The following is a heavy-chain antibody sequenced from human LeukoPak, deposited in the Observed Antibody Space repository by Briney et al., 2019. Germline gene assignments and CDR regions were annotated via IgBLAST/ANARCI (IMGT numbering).Heavy chain of an antibody. D-gene: IGHD3-10*01. Sequence: GGSLRLSCAASGFTFSSYAMSWVHQAPGKGLEWVSAISGSGGSTYYADSVKGRFTISGDNSKNTLYLQMNSLRAEDTAVYYCAKEGLWFGEFDFDYWGQGTLVTVSS. CDR1: GFTFSSYA. V-gene: IGHV3-23*01. J-gene: IGHJ4*02. CDR2: ISGSGGST. CDR3: AKEGLWFGEFDFDY.